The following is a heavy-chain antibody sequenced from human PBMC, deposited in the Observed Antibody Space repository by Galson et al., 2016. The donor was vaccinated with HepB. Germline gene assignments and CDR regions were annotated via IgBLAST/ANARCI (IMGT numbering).Heavy chain of an antibody. CDR2: ISRSGDST. CDR1: GFTFSNYG. D-gene: IGHD1-26*01. Sequence: PRLSCAASGFTFSNYGMTWVRQAPGKGLEVVSSISRSGDSTDYADSVKGRFTISRDNSKNTLSLQMNSLTADDTAIYYCVQGSTAPAVWGKGTTVTVSS. J-gene: IGHJ6*04. V-gene: IGHV3-23*01. CDR3: VQGSTAPAV.